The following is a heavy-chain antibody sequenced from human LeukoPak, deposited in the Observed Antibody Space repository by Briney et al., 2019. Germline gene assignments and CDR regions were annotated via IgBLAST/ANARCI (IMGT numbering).Heavy chain of an antibody. D-gene: IGHD5-18*01. Sequence: ASVKVSCKASGYTFTGYYMHWVRQAPGQGLEWMGWINPNSGGTNYAQKFQGRVTMTRDTSISTAYTELSRLRSGDTAVYYCARVSSRGYSYGYGYWGQGTLVTVSS. CDR2: INPNSGGT. CDR3: ARVSSRGYSYGYGY. V-gene: IGHV1-2*02. J-gene: IGHJ4*02. CDR1: GYTFTGYY.